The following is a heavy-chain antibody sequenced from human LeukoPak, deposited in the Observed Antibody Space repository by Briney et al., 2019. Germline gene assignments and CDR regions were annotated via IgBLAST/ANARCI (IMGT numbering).Heavy chain of an antibody. CDR3: ATYRTSFIYWYFDL. CDR1: GGSISSSSYY. CDR2: IYYSGSI. Sequence: SETLSLTCTVSGGSISSSSYYWGWIRQPPGKGLEWIGSIYYSGSIYYNPSLKSRVNISVDTSKNQFSLELSSVTAADTAVYYCATYRTSFIYWYFDLWGRGTLVTVSS. J-gene: IGHJ2*01. V-gene: IGHV4-39*07. D-gene: IGHD2-2*01.